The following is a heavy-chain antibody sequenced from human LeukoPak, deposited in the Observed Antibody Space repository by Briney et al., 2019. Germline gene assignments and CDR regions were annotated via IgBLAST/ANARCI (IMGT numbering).Heavy chain of an antibody. J-gene: IGHJ4*02. V-gene: IGHV3-74*01. CDR3: ARDESLWEIPH. CDR1: GFIFSNYW. D-gene: IGHD3-16*01. CDR2: ISENGRTT. Sequence: GGSLRLSCAASGFIFSNYWMHWVRQAPGKGLVWVSRISENGRTTTYADSVKGRFTISRDNAKNSVYLQMNSLRAEDTAVYYCARDESLWEIPHWGQGTLVTVS.